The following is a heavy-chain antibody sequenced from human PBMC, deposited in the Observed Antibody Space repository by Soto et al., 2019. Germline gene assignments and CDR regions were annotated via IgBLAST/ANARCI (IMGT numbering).Heavy chain of an antibody. CDR2: IYSSVGT. CDR1: GGSMSSYF. J-gene: IGHJ6*02. V-gene: IGHV4-4*07. Sequence: SETLSLTCTVSGGSMSSYFWSWIRQPAGKGLEWIGRIYSSVGTDYNPSLKSRVTMSIDTSKNQFSLNLSSVTAADTAVYFCARVKTVDYYGMGVWGQGTRVTFSS. CDR3: ARVKTVDYYGMGV.